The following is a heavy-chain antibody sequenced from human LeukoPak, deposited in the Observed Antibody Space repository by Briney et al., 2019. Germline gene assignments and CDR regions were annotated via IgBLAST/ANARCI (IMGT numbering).Heavy chain of an antibody. CDR2: IYHTGNT. CDR1: GYSISSGYY. Sequence: SETLSLTCTVSGYSISSGYYWGWIRQPPGKGLEWIGSIYHTGNTYYNLSLKSRVTISVDTSKNQFSLKLSSVTAADTAVYYCARVGTVTTFWFDPWGQGTLVTVSS. V-gene: IGHV4-38-2*02. CDR3: ARVGTVTTFWFDP. J-gene: IGHJ5*02. D-gene: IGHD4-17*01.